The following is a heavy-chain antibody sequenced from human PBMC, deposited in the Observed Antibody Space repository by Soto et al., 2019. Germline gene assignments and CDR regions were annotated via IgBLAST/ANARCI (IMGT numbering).Heavy chain of an antibody. CDR3: AKSGLVSQPEMAVAGTIDY. CDR2: ISGSGGST. D-gene: IGHD6-19*01. CDR1: GFTFSSYA. V-gene: IGHV3-23*01. Sequence: EVQLLESGGGLVQPEGSLRLSCAASGFTFSSYAMSWVRQAPGKGLEWVSAISGSGGSTYYSDSVKGRFTISMYNSKNQLYLQMNSLRAEDTAVYYCAKSGLVSQPEMAVAGTIDYWGQGTLVTVSS. J-gene: IGHJ4*02.